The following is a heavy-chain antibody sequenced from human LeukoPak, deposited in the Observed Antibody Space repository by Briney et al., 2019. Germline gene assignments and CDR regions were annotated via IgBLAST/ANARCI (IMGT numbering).Heavy chain of an antibody. CDR3: ARAGWAAAGLDEYFQH. D-gene: IGHD6-13*01. CDR2: INHSGST. Sequence: SETLSLTCAVYGGSFSGYYWSWIRQPPGKGLEWIGEINHSGSTNYNPSLKSRVTISVDTSKNQFSLKLSSVTAADTAVYYCARAGWAAAGLDEYFQHWGQGTLVTVSS. J-gene: IGHJ1*01. V-gene: IGHV4-34*01. CDR1: GGSFSGYY.